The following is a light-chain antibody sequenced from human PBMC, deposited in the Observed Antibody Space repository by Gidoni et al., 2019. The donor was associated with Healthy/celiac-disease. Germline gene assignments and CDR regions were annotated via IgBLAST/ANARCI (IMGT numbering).Light chain of an antibody. V-gene: IGKV3-11*01. CDR3: QQRSNWIT. J-gene: IGKJ5*01. CDR2: DAS. Sequence: IVLTPSPATLSLSPGARATLSCRASQSVSSYLAWYQQKPGQAPRLLIYDASNRATGIPARCSGSGSGTDFTLTISSLEPEDFAVYYCQQRSNWITFGQGTRLEIK. CDR1: QSVSSY.